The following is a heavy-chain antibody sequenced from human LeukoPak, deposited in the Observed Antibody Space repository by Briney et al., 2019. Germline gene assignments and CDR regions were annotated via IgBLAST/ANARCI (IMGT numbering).Heavy chain of an antibody. CDR1: GGSISSSNW. V-gene: IGHV4-4*02. J-gene: IGHJ4*02. CDR2: IYHSGST. CDR3: ASPHDSSGYHYFDY. Sequence: SETLSLTCAVSGGSISSSNWWSWVRPPPGKGLEWIGEIYHSGSTNYNPSLKSRVTISVDKSKNQFSLKLSSVTAADTAVYYCASPHDSSGYHYFDYWGQGTLVTVSS. D-gene: IGHD3-22*01.